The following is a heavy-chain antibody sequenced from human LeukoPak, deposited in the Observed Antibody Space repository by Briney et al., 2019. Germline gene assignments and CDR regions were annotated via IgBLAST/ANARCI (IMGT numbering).Heavy chain of an antibody. CDR2: IIPIFGTA. D-gene: IGHD6-6*01. CDR1: GGPFSSYT. Sequence: SVKVSCKASGGPFSSYTISWVRQAPGQGLEWMGGIIPIFGTANYAQKFQGRVTITTDESTSTAYMELSSLRSEDTAVYYCARDDSWSSSDYYYMDVWGKGTTVTVSS. V-gene: IGHV1-69*05. J-gene: IGHJ6*03. CDR3: ARDDSWSSSDYYYMDV.